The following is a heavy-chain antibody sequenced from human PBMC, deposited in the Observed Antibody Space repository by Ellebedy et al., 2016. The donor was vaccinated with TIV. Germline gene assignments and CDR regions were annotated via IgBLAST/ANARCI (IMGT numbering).Heavy chain of an antibody. Sequence: ASVTVSCXASGYTFSANYLHWVRQAPGQGLEWMGEINPGTGGTVYAQGFQGRLSLTTDTSTSTVYMDLGSLRSEDTALYFCAREFPRISGPITYYFDYWGQGTLVTVSS. CDR1: GYTFSANY. V-gene: IGHV1-46*01. J-gene: IGHJ4*02. CDR3: AREFPRISGPITYYFDY. CDR2: INPGTGGT. D-gene: IGHD1-7*01.